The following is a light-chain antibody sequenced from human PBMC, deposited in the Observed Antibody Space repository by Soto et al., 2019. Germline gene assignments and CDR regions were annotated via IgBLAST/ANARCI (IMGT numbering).Light chain of an antibody. CDR2: KAS. V-gene: IGKV1-5*03. CDR3: QKYNSYSPLT. J-gene: IGKJ4*01. Sequence: DIQMTQSPSTLSGSVGDRVTITCRANQSISTWLAWYQQKPGKAPNLLIYKASRLETGVPSRFSGSGSGAEFTLTISLLQPDDFATYYCQKYNSYSPLTFGGGTKVDNK. CDR1: QSISTW.